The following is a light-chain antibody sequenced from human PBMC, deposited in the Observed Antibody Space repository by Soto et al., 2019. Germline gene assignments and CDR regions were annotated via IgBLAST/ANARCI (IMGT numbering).Light chain of an antibody. V-gene: IGKV1-12*01. Sequence: IHITLSPSSVSASVLHRVTITCRASQGISSWLAWYQQKPEKAPKLVIYDASRLQSGVPSRFSGSGSGTDFTLTISSLQPEDFATYYCQQANSFPLTFGGGTKVDIK. CDR3: QQANSFPLT. J-gene: IGKJ4*01. CDR2: DAS. CDR1: QGISSW.